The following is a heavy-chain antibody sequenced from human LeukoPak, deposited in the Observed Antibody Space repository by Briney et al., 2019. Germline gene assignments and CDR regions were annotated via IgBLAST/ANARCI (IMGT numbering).Heavy chain of an antibody. V-gene: IGHV1-2*04. CDR3: ARDGVPSAGGGSSGVWFDP. J-gene: IGHJ5*02. D-gene: IGHD2-15*01. Sequence: ASVKVSCKASGYTFTGYYMHWVRQAPGQGLEWMGWINPNSGGTNYAQKFQGWVTMTRDTSISTAYMELSRLRSDDTAVYYCARDGVPSAGGGSSGVWFDPWGQGTLVTVSS. CDR1: GYTFTGYY. CDR2: INPNSGGT.